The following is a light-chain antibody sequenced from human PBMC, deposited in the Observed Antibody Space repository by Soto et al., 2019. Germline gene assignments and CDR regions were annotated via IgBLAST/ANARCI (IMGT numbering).Light chain of an antibody. CDR1: QSVSASH. CDR2: GAS. Sequence: EIVLTQSPGTLSLSPGERATLSCRASQSVSASHLAWYQQKPGQAPRLLIYGASSRATGIPARFSGSGSGTDFTLTISRLEPEDFAVYYYQQYDSPPRTFGQGTKVEIK. CDR3: QQYDSPPRT. V-gene: IGKV3-20*01. J-gene: IGKJ1*01.